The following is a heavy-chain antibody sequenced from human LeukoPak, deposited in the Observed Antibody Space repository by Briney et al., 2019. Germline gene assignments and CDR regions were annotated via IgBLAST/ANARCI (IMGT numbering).Heavy chain of an antibody. V-gene: IGHV3-7*05. J-gene: IGHJ4*02. CDR3: ARILKERMDY. Sequence: GGSLTLSCAASGFIFSNYCMSWVRQGPGKGLEWVANIKPDGDEKYYVDSVKGRFTISRDSAQDSLYLQINSLRAEDTAVYYCARILKERMDYWGQGTLVTVSS. CDR2: IKPDGDEK. D-gene: IGHD2/OR15-2a*01. CDR1: GFIFSNYC.